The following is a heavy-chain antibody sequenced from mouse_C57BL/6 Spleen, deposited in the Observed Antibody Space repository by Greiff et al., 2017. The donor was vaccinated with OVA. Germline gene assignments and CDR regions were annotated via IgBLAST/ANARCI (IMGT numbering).Heavy chain of an antibody. CDR2: IDPSDSYT. D-gene: IGHD1-1*01. CDR3: ARYGYGSTWFAY. V-gene: IGHV1-50*01. Sequence: QVQLQQPGAELVKPGASVKLSCKASGYTFTSYWMQWVKQRPGQGLEWIGVIDPSDSYTNYDPKFKGKATLTVDTSSSTAYMQLSSLTSEDTEVYDCARYGYGSTWFAYWGQGTLVTVSA. CDR1: GYTFTSYW. J-gene: IGHJ3*01.